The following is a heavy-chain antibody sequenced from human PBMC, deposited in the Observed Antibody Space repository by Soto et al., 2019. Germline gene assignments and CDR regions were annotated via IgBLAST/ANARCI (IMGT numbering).Heavy chain of an antibody. D-gene: IGHD5-12*01. CDR2: IIPIFGTA. CDR3: ARDSSGLPGRYYYYGMDV. J-gene: IGHJ6*02. V-gene: IGHV1-69*13. Sequence: ASVKVSCKASGGTFSSYAISWVRQAPGQGLEWMGGIIPIFGTANYAQKFQGRVTITADESTSTAYMELSSLRSEDTAVYYCARDSSGLPGRYYYYGMDVWGQGTTVTVSS. CDR1: GGTFSSYA.